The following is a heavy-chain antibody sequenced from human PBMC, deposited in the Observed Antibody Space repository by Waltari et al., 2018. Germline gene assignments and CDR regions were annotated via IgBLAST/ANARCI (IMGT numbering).Heavy chain of an antibody. CDR2: ISSCGLYI. CDR1: GFSLSSYY. V-gene: IGHV3-21*02. J-gene: IGHJ4*02. Sequence: EVQLVDSGGGLVKPGGSLRLSCAASGFSLSSYYMNWVRQAPGKGLGLVSSISSCGLYIYYADSVQGRFTISRDNAKNSLFLQMDSLRAEDAAVYYCARGLYQHNSDSSGYPYYFDFWGQGTRVTVSS. D-gene: IGHD3-22*01. CDR3: ARGLYQHNSDSSGYPYYFDF.